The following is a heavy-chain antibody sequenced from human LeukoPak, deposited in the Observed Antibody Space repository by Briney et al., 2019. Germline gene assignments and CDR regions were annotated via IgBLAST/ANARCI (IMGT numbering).Heavy chain of an antibody. CDR1: GGSFSGYY. D-gene: IGHD6-6*01. Sequence: SETLSLTCAVYGGSFSGYYWSWIRQPPGKGLEWIGEINHSGSTNYNPSLKSRVTISVDTSKNQFSLKLSSVTAADTAVYYCARGVLAARLNYWGQGTLVTVSS. CDR2: INHSGST. V-gene: IGHV4-34*01. J-gene: IGHJ4*02. CDR3: ARGVLAARLNY.